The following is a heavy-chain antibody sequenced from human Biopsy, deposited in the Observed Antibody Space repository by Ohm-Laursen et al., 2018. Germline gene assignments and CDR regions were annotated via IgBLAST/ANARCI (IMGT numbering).Heavy chain of an antibody. D-gene: IGHD1-26*01. CDR2: ISETSSHI. CDR1: GFSVSSYD. V-gene: IGHV3-21*01. CDR3: ARDPIVGSKADGMDV. Sequence: SLRLSCTASGFSVSSYDMNWVRQAPGKGLEWISYISETSSHIYDADSVRGRFTVARDIAKNSLYLQLNSLRVEDTAVYYCARDPIVGSKADGMDVWGQGTTVTVSS. J-gene: IGHJ6*02.